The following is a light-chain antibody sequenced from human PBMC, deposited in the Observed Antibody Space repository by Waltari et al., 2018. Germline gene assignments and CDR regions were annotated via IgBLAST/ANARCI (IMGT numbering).Light chain of an antibody. J-gene: IGKJ1*01. CDR1: QSVLYSSDNNNY. CDR3: QQYYDTPRT. V-gene: IGKV4-1*01. Sequence: DIVMTQSPDSLSVSLGERSTINRKSSQSVLYSSDNNNYLAWYQQKLGQPPKLLSYWASTRASGVPDRFSGSGSGTDFTLTISRLQAEDVAVYYCQQYYDTPRTFGQGTRVEIK. CDR2: WAS.